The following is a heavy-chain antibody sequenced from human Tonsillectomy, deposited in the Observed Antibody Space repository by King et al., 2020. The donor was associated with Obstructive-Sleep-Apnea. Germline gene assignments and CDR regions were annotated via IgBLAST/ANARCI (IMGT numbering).Heavy chain of an antibody. CDR2: LYSAGST. CDR3: ARGPGFCNSITCLNWFDP. Sequence: VQLVESGGGLVQLGGSLRLSCAASGFTVSSNYMAWVRQAPGKGLEWVSVLYSAGSTLYADSVKGRFAVSRDNSKNTLYLEMNTLRAEDTAVYYCARGPGFCNSITCLNWFDPWGQGTLVTVSS. V-gene: IGHV3-66*01. J-gene: IGHJ5*02. D-gene: IGHD2-2*01. CDR1: GFTVSSNY.